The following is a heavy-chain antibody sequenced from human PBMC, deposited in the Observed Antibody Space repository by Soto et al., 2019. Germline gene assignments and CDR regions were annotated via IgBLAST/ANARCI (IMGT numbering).Heavy chain of an antibody. V-gene: IGHV3-30-3*01. CDR1: GFTFSSYA. CDR2: ISYDGSNK. J-gene: IGHJ4*02. CDR3: ASRSLRWFNAPVDY. D-gene: IGHD4-17*01. Sequence: GGSLRLSCAASGFTFSSYAMHWVRQAPGKGLEWVAVISYDGSNKYYADSVKGRFTISRDNSKNTLYLQMNSLRAEDTAVYYCASRSLRWFNAPVDYWGQGTLVTVSS.